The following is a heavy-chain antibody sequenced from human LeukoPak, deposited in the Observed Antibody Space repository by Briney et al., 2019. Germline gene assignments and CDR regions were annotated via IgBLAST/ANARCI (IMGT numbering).Heavy chain of an antibody. Sequence: SETLSLTCTVSGGSISSYYWSWIRQPPGKGLEWIGYIYYSGSTNYNPSLKSRVTISVDTSKNQFSLKLSSVTAADTAVYYCARDEQHLGPSSIPDYWGQGTLVTVSS. J-gene: IGHJ4*02. D-gene: IGHD6-13*01. CDR2: IYYSGST. CDR1: GGSISSYY. CDR3: ARDEQHLGPSSIPDY. V-gene: IGHV4-59*12.